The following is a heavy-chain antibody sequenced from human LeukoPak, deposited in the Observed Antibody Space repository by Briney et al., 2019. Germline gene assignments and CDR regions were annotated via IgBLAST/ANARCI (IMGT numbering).Heavy chain of an antibody. J-gene: IGHJ4*02. D-gene: IGHD6-6*01. Sequence: HSGGSLRLSCAASGFTFSSDAMHWVRQAPGKGLEWVAFILYDGNKKYYADSVKGRFTIYRDNSNTTLYLQINSMRVEDAAVYYCAKAAEQFVSRSLDCWGQGPLVTVSS. CDR3: AKAAEQFVSRSLDC. CDR2: ILYDGNKK. V-gene: IGHV3-30*18. CDR1: GFTFSSDA.